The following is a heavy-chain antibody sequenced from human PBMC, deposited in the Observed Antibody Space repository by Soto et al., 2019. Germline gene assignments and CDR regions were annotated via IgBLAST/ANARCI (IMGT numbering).Heavy chain of an antibody. D-gene: IGHD5-18*01. Sequence: QVQLVESGGGLVKPGGSLRLSCVASGFTFSDYYMSWIRQAPGKGLEWVSYISSSGSTIYSADSVKGRLTISRDNAKNSLNLQMNSLRADDTAVYYCARAVDTAMVLYYFDYWGQGTLVTVSS. CDR3: ARAVDTAMVLYYFDY. CDR1: GFTFSDYY. J-gene: IGHJ4*02. CDR2: ISSSGSTI. V-gene: IGHV3-11*01.